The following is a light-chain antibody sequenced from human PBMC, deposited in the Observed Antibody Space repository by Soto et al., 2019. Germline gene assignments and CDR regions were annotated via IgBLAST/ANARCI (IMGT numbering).Light chain of an antibody. V-gene: IGLV2-8*01. CDR1: SSDVGGYNY. CDR2: EVT. CDR3: SSFAGGGNPVL. Sequence: QYALTQPPSASGSLGQSVTISCTGTSSDVGGYNYVSWHQQHPGKAPKVMIYEVTKRPPGVPDRFSGSKSGNTASLTVSGLQAEDEDDYYCSSFAGGGNPVLLGGGTKLTVL. J-gene: IGLJ2*01.